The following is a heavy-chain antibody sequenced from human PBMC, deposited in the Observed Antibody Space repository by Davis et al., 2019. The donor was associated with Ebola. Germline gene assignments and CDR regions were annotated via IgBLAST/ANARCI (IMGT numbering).Heavy chain of an antibody. J-gene: IGHJ5*02. CDR3: ARDCGHGFDP. CDR2: MNPNSGNT. Sequence: ASVKVSCKASGYTFTGYYMHWVRQATGQGLEWMGWMNPNSGNTGYAQKFQGRVTITRNTSISTAYMELSSLRSEDTAVYYCARDCGHGFDPWGQGTLVTVSS. D-gene: IGHD2-21*01. CDR1: GYTFTGYY. V-gene: IGHV1-8*03.